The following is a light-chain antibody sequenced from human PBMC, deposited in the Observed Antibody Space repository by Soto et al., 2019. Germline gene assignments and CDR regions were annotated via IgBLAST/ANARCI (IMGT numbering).Light chain of an antibody. V-gene: IGKV3-20*01. Sequence: NVLTRSPGTLYLSPGERANMYCRASQSLSGNYLAWYQQKPGQAPRVLIYRASIRATGISDRFSGSGSGTDFTLTISRLEPEDFAVYYCQHYGASPWTFGQGTKVDIK. CDR1: QSLSGNY. J-gene: IGKJ1*01. CDR2: RAS. CDR3: QHYGASPWT.